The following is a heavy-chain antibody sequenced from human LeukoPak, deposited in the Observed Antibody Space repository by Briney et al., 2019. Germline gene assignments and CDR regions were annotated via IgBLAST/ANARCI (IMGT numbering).Heavy chain of an antibody. CDR3: AAVIEY. V-gene: IGHV3-48*03. Sequence: PGGSLRLSCAASGFTFSRYEMNWLRQAPGKGLEWVTYISNGGSTKYYADSVRGRFTISRDNAKNSVFLQMNSLRAEDRAVYYWAAVIEYWGQGTLVTVS. J-gene: IGHJ4*02. CDR1: GFTFSRYE. CDR2: ISNGGSTK.